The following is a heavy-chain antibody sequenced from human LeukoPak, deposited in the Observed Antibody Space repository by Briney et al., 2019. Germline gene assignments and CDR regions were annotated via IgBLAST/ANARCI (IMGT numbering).Heavy chain of an antibody. CDR3: LVVVTVFWFDP. D-gene: IGHD2-21*02. J-gene: IGHJ5*02. CDR1: GFTFSSYA. V-gene: IGHV3-23*01. Sequence: PGGSLRLSCAASGFTFSSYAMSWVRQAPGKGLEWVSAISGSGGSTYYADSVKGRFTISRDNSKNTLYLQMNSLRAEDTAVHYCLVVVTVFWFDPWGQGTLVTVSS. CDR2: ISGSGGST.